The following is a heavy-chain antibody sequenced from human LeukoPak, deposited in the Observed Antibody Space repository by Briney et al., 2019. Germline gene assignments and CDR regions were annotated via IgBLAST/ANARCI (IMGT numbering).Heavy chain of an antibody. V-gene: IGHV4-39*01. CDR3: ASRGSIAARRGLDY. CDR1: GGSISSSSYY. J-gene: IGHJ4*02. CDR2: IYYSGST. Sequence: SETLSLTCTVSGGSISSSSYYWGWIRQPPGKGLEWIGSIYYSGSTYYNPSLKSRVTISVDTSKNQFSLKLSSVTAADTAVYYCASRGSIAARRGLDYWGQGTLVTVSS. D-gene: IGHD6-6*01.